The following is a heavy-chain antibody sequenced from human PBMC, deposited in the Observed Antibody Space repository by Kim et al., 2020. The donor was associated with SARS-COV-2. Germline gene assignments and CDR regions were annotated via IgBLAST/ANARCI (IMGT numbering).Heavy chain of an antibody. CDR3: ARGRGAIFGVVIIREWFDP. V-gene: IGHV4-34*01. CDR1: GGSFSGYY. Sequence: SETLSLTCAVYGGSFSGYYWSWIRQPPGKGLEWIGEINHSGSTNYNPSLKSRVTISVDTSKNQFSLKLSSVTAADTAVYYCARGRGAIFGVVIIREWFDPWGQGTLVTVSS. D-gene: IGHD3-3*01. CDR2: INHSGST. J-gene: IGHJ5*02.